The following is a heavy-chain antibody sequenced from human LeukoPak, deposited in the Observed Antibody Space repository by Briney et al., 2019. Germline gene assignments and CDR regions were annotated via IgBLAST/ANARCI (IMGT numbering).Heavy chain of an antibody. Sequence: SETLSLTCTVSGGSISSGSYYWTWIRQPAGKGLEWIGHIYTSGATSYNPSLQSRVTISVDTSKHEFSLKLTSLTAAATAVYYCARTGGGVGWFGTIDSWGQGTLVTVSS. V-gene: IGHV4-61*09. CDR2: IYTSGAT. D-gene: IGHD1-14*01. CDR3: ARTGGGVGWFGTIDS. J-gene: IGHJ4*02. CDR1: GGSISSGSYY.